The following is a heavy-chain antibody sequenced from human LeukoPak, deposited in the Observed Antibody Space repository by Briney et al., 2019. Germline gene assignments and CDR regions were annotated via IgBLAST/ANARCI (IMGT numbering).Heavy chain of an antibody. CDR3: ARGGMIVVVITHFDY. Sequence: GGSLRLSCAASGLRFSTYGMHWVRQAPGKGLEWVAYIRHDGTNEHYADSVKGRFTISRDNPKNTLYLQMNSLRAEDTAVYYCARGGMIVVVITHFDYWGQGTLVTVSS. CDR2: IRHDGTNE. J-gene: IGHJ4*02. D-gene: IGHD3-22*01. V-gene: IGHV3-30*02. CDR1: GLRFSTYG.